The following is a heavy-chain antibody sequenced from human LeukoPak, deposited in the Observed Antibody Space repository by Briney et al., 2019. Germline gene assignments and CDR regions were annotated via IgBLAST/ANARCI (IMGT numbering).Heavy chain of an antibody. V-gene: IGHV4-61*01. Sequence: PSETLSLTCTVSGDSVSSGSYYWSWIRQPPGKRLEWIGYIYYDGSTNNNASLKSRVTISVDTSKNQFSLKVTSVTAADTAVYYCARVPLSGYNSDFNAFDIWGQGAMVSVSS. D-gene: IGHD5-18*01. CDR3: ARVPLSGYNSDFNAFDI. J-gene: IGHJ3*02. CDR1: GDSVSSGSYY. CDR2: IYYDGST.